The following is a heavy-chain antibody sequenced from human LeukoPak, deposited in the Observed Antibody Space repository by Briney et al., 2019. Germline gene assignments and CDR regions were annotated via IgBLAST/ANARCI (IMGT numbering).Heavy chain of an antibody. J-gene: IGHJ4*02. Sequence: GGSLRLSCAASRFTFNNYAMSWVRQAPGKGLEWVSGISGSGGRTYYADSVKGRFTVSRDNSKSTLYLQMNSLRAEDTAVYYCAKDLSDYYDSSAFFGLFDYWGQGTLVTVSS. CDR2: ISGSGGRT. CDR3: AKDLSDYYDSSAFFGLFDY. D-gene: IGHD3-22*01. V-gene: IGHV3-23*01. CDR1: RFTFNNYA.